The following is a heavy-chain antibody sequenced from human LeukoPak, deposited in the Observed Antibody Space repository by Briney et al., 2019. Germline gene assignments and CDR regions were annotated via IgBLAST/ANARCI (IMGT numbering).Heavy chain of an antibody. CDR2: VYYSGTT. D-gene: IGHD2-2*01. V-gene: IGHV4-39*07. CDR1: GGSISLSYYY. Sequence: SETLSLTCSVSGGSISLSYYYWGWIRQPPGKALEWIGSVYYSGTTSYNPSLKSRVTISVDMSKNHFSLRLSSVTAADTAMYYCARLGYCSSTSCYGPHNWFDPWGQGTLVTVSS. CDR3: ARLGYCSSTSCYGPHNWFDP. J-gene: IGHJ5*02.